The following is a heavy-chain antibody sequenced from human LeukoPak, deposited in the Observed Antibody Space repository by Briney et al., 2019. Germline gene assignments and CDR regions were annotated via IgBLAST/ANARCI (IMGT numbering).Heavy chain of an antibody. CDR2: INHSGST. CDR3: ARPLYNGWERFNA. V-gene: IGHV4-34*01. D-gene: IGHD1-26*01. CDR1: GGFSIGYY. J-gene: IGHJ5*02. Sequence: SETLSLTCAVHGGFSIGYYWCWIRQPPGKGLEWIGEINHSGSTNYNPSLKSRVTISVDTSKNQFSLKLSSVTAADTAVYYCARPLYNGWERFNACGEGTLITVS.